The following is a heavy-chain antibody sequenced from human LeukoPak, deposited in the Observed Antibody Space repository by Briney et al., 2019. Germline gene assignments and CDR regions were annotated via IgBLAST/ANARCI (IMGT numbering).Heavy chain of an antibody. D-gene: IGHD2/OR15-2a*01. CDR2: INPNSGGT. CDR1: GYTFTATY. J-gene: IGHJ3*02. Sequence: GASVKVSCKTSGYTFTATYTQWVRQAPGQGLEWMGWINPNSGGTRYAQKFQGRVTMTRDTSISTAYMELSRLRSDDTAVYYCARYRCKTTSGCEDTDAFDMWGQGTMVTVSS. V-gene: IGHV1-2*02. CDR3: ARYRCKTTSGCEDTDAFDM.